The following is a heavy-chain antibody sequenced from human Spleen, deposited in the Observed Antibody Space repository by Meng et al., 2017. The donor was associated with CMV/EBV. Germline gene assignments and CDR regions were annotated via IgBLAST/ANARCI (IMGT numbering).Heavy chain of an antibody. J-gene: IGHJ6*02. Sequence: SETLSLTCVVSGGSITSYSWSWIRQPPGKGLEWIGYIYYSGSTNYNPSLKSRVTISVDTSKNQFSLKLSSVTAADTAVYYCASRGLYDFWSGYYGVWGMDVWGQGTTVTVSS. CDR2: IYYSGST. D-gene: IGHD3-3*01. CDR3: ASRGLYDFWSGYYGVWGMDV. CDR1: GGSITSYS. V-gene: IGHV4-59*08.